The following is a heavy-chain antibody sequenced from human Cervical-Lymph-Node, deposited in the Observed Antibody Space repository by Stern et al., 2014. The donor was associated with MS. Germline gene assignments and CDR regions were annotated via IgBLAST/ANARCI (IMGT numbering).Heavy chain of an antibody. CDR3: ARRCGTSCLYDAFDI. J-gene: IGHJ3*02. V-gene: IGHV4-4*02. CDR2: MLHSGSA. CDR1: GGTISTNRL. Sequence: QVQLQESGPGLVKPSGTLSLTCAVSGGTISTNRLWCWVRQPPRWRLGWTGVMLHSGSANYNPSLKRRVSISVDKSKNQFSLRLSSVTAADTAVYYCARRCGTSCLYDAFDIWGQGTMVTVSS. D-gene: IGHD2-2*01.